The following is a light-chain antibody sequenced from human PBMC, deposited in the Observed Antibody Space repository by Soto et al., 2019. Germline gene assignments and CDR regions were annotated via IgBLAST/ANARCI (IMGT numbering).Light chain of an antibody. Sequence: DIQMTQSPPTLSASVGDRVTITCRASQPISSWLAWYHQKPGKAPKLLIYDASNLESGVPSRFSGSGSGTEFTLTISSLQPEDFGIYYCRQYENYWTFGQGTKVDI. CDR1: QPISSW. J-gene: IGKJ1*01. V-gene: IGKV1-5*01. CDR2: DAS. CDR3: RQYENYWT.